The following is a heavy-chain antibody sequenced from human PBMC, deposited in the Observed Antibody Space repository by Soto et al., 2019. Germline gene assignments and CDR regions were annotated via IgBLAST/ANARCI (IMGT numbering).Heavy chain of an antibody. CDR1: GGSVSSGGYY. Sequence: SETLSLTCTVSGGSVSSGGYYWSWIRQPPGKGLEWIGYIFYSGSTDYHPSLKSRVTISVDTSKKQFSLNLSSVTAADTAVYYCARGKGSSGGYFDSWGQGTLVTVSS. J-gene: IGHJ4*02. CDR3: ARGKGSSGGYFDS. D-gene: IGHD3-22*01. V-gene: IGHV4-61*08. CDR2: IFYSGST.